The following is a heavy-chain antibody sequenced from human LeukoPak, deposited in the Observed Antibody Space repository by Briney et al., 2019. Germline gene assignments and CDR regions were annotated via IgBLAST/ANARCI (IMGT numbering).Heavy chain of an antibody. CDR2: IYTSGSI. CDR3: ARGRSGYCSSTSCRRYWYFDL. V-gene: IGHV4-4*07. Sequence: SETLSLTCTVSGGSISSYYWSWIRQPAGKGLEWIGRIYTSGSITYNPSLKSRVSMSVDTSKNQFSLKLSSVTAADTAVYYCARGRSGYCSSTSCRRYWYFDLWGRGTLVTVSS. D-gene: IGHD2-2*01. J-gene: IGHJ2*01. CDR1: GGSISSYY.